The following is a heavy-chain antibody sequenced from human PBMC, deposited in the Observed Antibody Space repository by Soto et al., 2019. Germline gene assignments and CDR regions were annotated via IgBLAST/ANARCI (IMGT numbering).Heavy chain of an antibody. J-gene: IGHJ4*02. V-gene: IGHV3-15*07. CDR3: TTDVWTYTGSDY. CDR1: GFTFSNYW. CDR2: IKSKTDGGTT. D-gene: IGHD1-7*01. Sequence: PGGSLRLSCVASGFTFSNYWMNWVRQAPGKGLEWVGRIKSKTDGGTTDYAAPVKGRFTISRDDSKNTLYLQINSLKTEDTAVYYCTTDVWTYTGSDYWGQGTLVTVSS.